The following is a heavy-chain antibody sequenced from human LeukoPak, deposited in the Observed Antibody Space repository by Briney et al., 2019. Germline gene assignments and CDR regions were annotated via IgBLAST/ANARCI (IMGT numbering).Heavy chain of an antibody. CDR2: MYYSGST. J-gene: IGHJ4*02. CDR1: GGSIASPY. CDR3: VRMGSGGY. Sequence: PSETLSLTCTVSGGSIASPYWSWLRQPPGKGLEWIAYMYYSGSTSYNPSLKSRVTISLDTSKNQFSLKLSSVTAAGTAIYYCVRMGSGGYWGQGTLVTVSS. D-gene: IGHD3-16*01. V-gene: IGHV4-59*11.